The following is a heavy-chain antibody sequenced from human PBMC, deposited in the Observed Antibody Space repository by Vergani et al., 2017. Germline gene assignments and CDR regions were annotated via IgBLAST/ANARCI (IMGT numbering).Heavy chain of an antibody. D-gene: IGHD2-15*01. Sequence: QVQLVESGGGVVQPGRSLRLSCAASGFTFSSYGMHWVRQAPGKGLEWVAVIWYDGSNKYYADSVKGRFTISSDNSKNTLYLQMNSLRAEDTAVYYCARVSYGGSRDYWGQGTLVTVSS. CDR2: IWYDGSNK. CDR3: ARVSYGGSRDY. CDR1: GFTFSSYG. V-gene: IGHV3-33*01. J-gene: IGHJ4*02.